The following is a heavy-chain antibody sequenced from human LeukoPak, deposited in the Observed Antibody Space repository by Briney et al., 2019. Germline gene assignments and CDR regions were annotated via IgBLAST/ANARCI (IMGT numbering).Heavy chain of an antibody. CDR1: GGSISSNNW. V-gene: IGHV4-4*02. CDR3: ARRRGYSYGMGYYYMDV. J-gene: IGHJ6*03. CDR2: IYHSGST. D-gene: IGHD5-18*01. Sequence: SETLSLTCAVSGGSISSNNWWNWVRHPPGKGLEWIGVIYHSGSTNYNPSLKSRVTISRNKSKNQFSLKPNSVPAADTAVYYCARRRGYSYGMGYYYMDVWGKGTTVTVSS.